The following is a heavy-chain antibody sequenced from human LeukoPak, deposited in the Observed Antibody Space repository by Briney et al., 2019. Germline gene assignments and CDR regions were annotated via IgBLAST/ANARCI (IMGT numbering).Heavy chain of an antibody. CDR1: GFTFSSYS. J-gene: IGHJ4*02. CDR3: ARDQLSSSSWYEWWIDY. V-gene: IGHV3-21*01. D-gene: IGHD6-13*01. Sequence: GGSLRLSCAASGFTFSSYSLNWGRQAPGKGLEWVSSISSSSSYIYYADSVKGRFTISRDNAKNSLYLQMNSLRAEDTAVYYCARDQLSSSSWYEWWIDYWGQGTLVTVSS. CDR2: ISSSSSYI.